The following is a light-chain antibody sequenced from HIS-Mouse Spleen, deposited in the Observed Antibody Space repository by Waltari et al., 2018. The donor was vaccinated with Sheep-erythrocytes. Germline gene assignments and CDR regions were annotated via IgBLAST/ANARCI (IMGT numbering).Light chain of an antibody. V-gene: IGLV2-11*01. CDR2: DVS. J-gene: IGLJ1*01. Sequence: QSALTQPRSVSGSPGQSVTIPCTGTSSDVGGYNYVSWYQQHPGKAPKLMIYDVSKRPSGVTDRFSGSKSGNTASLTISGLQAEDEADYYCCSYAGSYNHVFATGTKVTVL. CDR1: SSDVGGYNY. CDR3: CSYAGSYNHV.